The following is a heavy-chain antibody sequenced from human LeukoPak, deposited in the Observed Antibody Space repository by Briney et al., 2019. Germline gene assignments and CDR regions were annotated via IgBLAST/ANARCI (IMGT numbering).Heavy chain of an antibody. J-gene: IGHJ4*02. Sequence: SSETLSLACTVSGGSIRSYCLSRIRHPPGKGLQWIGYLCNSGSTDYNPSLRGRVTISGDTSKNQLSLRLNSVTAADTAVYYCARRPGGHSDILTGLPIHYFDYWGQGTLVTVSS. V-gene: IGHV4-59*01. CDR3: ARRPGGHSDILTGLPIHYFDY. CDR1: GGSIRSYC. CDR2: LCNSGST. D-gene: IGHD3-9*01.